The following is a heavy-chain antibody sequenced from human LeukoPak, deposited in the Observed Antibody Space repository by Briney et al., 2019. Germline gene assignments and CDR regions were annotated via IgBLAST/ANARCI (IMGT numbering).Heavy chain of an antibody. CDR2: ITPYNGNT. V-gene: IGHV1-18*01. Sequence: ASVEVSCKASGYSFSNYDITWVRQAPGQGLDWMGWITPYNGNTDYVQKVQGRVTMTADTSTSTAYMELRSLTSDDTAVYYCARLNSAANFLDYWGQGTLVTVSS. J-gene: IGHJ4*02. CDR3: ARLNSAANFLDY. CDR1: GYSFSNYD. D-gene: IGHD2-15*01.